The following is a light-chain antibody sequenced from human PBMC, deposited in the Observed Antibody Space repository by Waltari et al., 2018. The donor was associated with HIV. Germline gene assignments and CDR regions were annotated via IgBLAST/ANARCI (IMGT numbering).Light chain of an antibody. CDR1: NIGSYT. Sequence: SSELTQPVSVSVALGQTARITCGGNNIGSYTVNWYKQRPGQAPFLVLYRDSNRASGIPDRFSGSNSRNTATLTIARAQVGDEGDFYCQVWDSSTVLFGGGTKLIVL. V-gene: IGLV3-9*01. J-gene: IGLJ2*01. CDR3: QVWDSSTVL. CDR2: RDS.